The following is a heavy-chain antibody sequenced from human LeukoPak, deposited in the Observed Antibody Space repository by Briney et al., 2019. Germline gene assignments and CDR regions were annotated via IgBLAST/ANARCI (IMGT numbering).Heavy chain of an antibody. J-gene: IGHJ6*02. D-gene: IGHD2-2*01. CDR2: ISSSSSYI. CDR1: GFTFSSYS. Sequence: GGSLRLSCAASGFTFSSYSMNWVRQAPGKGLEWVSSISSSSSYIYYADSVKGRFTISRDNAKNSLYLQMNSLRAEDTAVYYCARMCGSTSCSDRRAYYYGMDVWGQGTTVTVSS. CDR3: ARMCGSTSCSDRRAYYYGMDV. V-gene: IGHV3-21*01.